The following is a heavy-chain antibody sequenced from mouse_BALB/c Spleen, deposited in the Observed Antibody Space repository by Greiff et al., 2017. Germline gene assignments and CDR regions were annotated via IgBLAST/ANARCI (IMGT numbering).Heavy chain of an antibody. CDR2: IWAGGST. CDR3: ARDDYGSRGYFDY. CDR1: GFSLTSYG. Sequence: VQLQESGPGLVAPSQSLSLTCTVSGFSLTSYGVHWVRQPPGKGLEWLGVIWAGGSTNYNSALMSRLSISKDNSKSQVFLKMNSLQTDDTAMYYCARDDYGSRGYFDYWGQGTTLTVSS. V-gene: IGHV2-9*02. J-gene: IGHJ2*01. D-gene: IGHD1-1*01.